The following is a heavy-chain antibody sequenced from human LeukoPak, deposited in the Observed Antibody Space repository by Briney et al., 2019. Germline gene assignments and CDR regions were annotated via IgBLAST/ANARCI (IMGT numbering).Heavy chain of an antibody. V-gene: IGHV1-46*01. Sequence: GASVKVSCKASGYTFTGYYMHWVRQAPGQGLEWMGIINPSGGSTSYAQKFQGRVTMTRDVSTSTVYMELSSLRSEDTAVYYCARAGEACSGGSCYGNWFDPWGQGTLVTVSS. CDR1: GYTFTGYY. CDR2: INPSGGST. J-gene: IGHJ5*02. D-gene: IGHD2-15*01. CDR3: ARAGEACSGGSCYGNWFDP.